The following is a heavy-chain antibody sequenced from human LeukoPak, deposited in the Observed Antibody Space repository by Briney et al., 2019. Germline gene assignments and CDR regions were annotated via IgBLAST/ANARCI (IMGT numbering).Heavy chain of an antibody. CDR3: ARDRGDVEMATDY. J-gene: IGHJ4*02. V-gene: IGHV1-2*02. CDR1: GYTFTGYY. CDR2: INPNSGGT. D-gene: IGHD5-24*01. Sequence: ASVKVSFKASGYTFTGYYMHWVRQAPGQGLEWMGWINPNSGGTNYAQKLQGRVTMTRDTSISTAYMDLSRLRSDDTAVYYCARDRGDVEMATDYWGQGTLVTVSS.